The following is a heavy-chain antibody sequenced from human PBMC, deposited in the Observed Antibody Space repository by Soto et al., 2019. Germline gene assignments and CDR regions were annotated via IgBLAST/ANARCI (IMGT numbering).Heavy chain of an antibody. J-gene: IGHJ4*02. V-gene: IGHV1-18*01. CDR2: INAYNGNT. CDR3: ARDGISSSSY. D-gene: IGHD6-6*01. Sequence: ASVKVACKGAGYAFTSYAMHWVRQAPGQRLEWMGWINAYNGNTKYAQKLQGRVTMTTDTSTSTAYMELRSLRSDDTAVYYCARDGISSSSYWGQGTPVTVSS. CDR1: GYAFTSYA.